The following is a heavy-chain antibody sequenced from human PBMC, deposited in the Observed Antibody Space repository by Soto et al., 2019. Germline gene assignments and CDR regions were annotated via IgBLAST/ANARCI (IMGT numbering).Heavy chain of an antibody. CDR3: AHTIVVVPTAHDAFDV. J-gene: IGHJ3*01. D-gene: IGHD2-2*01. CDR2: LYWDDDK. CDR1: GFSLSSIGVG. Sequence: QITLKESGPTLVKPTQPLTLTCTFSGFSLSSIGVGVGWIRQPPGKALEWLGILYWDDDKHYSPSLKSRISIAKYTSKDQVVLTLTNMDPVDTATYYCAHTIVVVPTAHDAFDVWGQGTMVTVSS. V-gene: IGHV2-5*02.